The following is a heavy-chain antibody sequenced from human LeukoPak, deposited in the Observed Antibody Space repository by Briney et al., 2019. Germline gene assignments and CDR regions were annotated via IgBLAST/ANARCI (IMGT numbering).Heavy chain of an antibody. J-gene: IGHJ4*02. D-gene: IGHD6-6*01. V-gene: IGHV4-34*01. CDR3: ARARIAARNARDFDY. CDR1: GGSFSGYY. Sequence: ETLSLTCAVYGGSFSGYYWSWIRQPPGKGLEWIGEINHSGSTNYNPSLKSRVTISVDTSKNQFSLKLSSVTAADTAVYYCARARIAARNARDFDYWGQGTLVAVSS. CDR2: INHSGST.